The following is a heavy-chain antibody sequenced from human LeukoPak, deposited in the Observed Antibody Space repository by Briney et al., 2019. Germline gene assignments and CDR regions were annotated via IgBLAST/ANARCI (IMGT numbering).Heavy chain of an antibody. V-gene: IGHV3-48*03. CDR1: EFTFSSYE. J-gene: IGHJ4*02. CDR2: ISSSGSNI. CDR3: AREKASTTGTTDYDY. D-gene: IGHD1-1*01. Sequence: GGSLRLSCAASEFTFSSYEMNWVRQAPGKGLEWVSYISSSGSNILYADSVKGRFTISRDNAKNSLFLQMNSLRAGDTAVYYCAREKASTTGTTDYDYWGQGTLVTVAS.